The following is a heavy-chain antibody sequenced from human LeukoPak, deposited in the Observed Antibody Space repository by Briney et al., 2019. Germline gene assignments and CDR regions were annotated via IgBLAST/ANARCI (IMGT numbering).Heavy chain of an antibody. CDR3: ARFVIAAAGTNWFDP. CDR2: IYPGDSDT. D-gene: IGHD6-13*01. V-gene: IGHV5-51*01. J-gene: IGHJ5*02. Sequence: GESLKISCKGSGYIFTSYWIGWVRQMPGKGLEWMGIIYPGDSDTRYSPSFQGQVTISADKSISTAYLQWSSLKASDTAMYYCARFVIAAAGTNWFDPWGQGTLVTVSS. CDR1: GYIFTSYW.